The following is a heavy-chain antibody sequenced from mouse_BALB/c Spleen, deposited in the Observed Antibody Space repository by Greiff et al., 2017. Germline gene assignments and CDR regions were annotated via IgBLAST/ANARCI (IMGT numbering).Heavy chain of an antibody. CDR3: ARTARATNAMDY. Sequence: VKLMESGPELVKPGASVKISCKASGYAFSSSWMNWVKQRPGQGLEWIGRIYPGDGDTNYNGKFKGKATLTADKSSSTAYMQLSSLTSVDSAVYFCARTARATNAMDYWGQGTSVTVSS. J-gene: IGHJ4*01. V-gene: IGHV1-82*01. CDR2: IYPGDGDT. D-gene: IGHD3-1*01. CDR1: GYAFSSSW.